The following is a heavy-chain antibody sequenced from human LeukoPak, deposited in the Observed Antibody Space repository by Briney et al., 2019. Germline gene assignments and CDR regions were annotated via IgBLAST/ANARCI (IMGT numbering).Heavy chain of an antibody. CDR3: ATFSRDIVVVPAALNYYYYGMDV. V-gene: IGHV3-23*01. D-gene: IGHD2-2*01. Sequence: GGSLRLSCAASGFTFSSYAMSWVRQAPGKGLEWVSAISGSGCSTYYADSVKGRFTIYRDNSKNTLYLPMNSLRAADTAVYYCATFSRDIVVVPAALNYYYYGMDVWGQGTTVTVSS. CDR2: ISGSGCST. CDR1: GFTFSSYA. J-gene: IGHJ6*02.